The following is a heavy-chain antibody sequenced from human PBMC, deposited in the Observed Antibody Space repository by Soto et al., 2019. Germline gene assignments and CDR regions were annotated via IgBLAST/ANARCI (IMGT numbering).Heavy chain of an antibody. J-gene: IGHJ3*02. Sequence: QVQLQQWGAGLLKPSETLSLTCAVYGGSFSGYYWSWIRQPPGKGLEWIGEINHSGSTNYNPSLKSRGTISVDTSKNQFSLKLSAVTAADTAVYYCARSADGGLNIWGQGTMVTVSS. D-gene: IGHD3-16*01. CDR2: INHSGST. CDR1: GGSFSGYY. V-gene: IGHV4-34*01. CDR3: ARSADGGLNI.